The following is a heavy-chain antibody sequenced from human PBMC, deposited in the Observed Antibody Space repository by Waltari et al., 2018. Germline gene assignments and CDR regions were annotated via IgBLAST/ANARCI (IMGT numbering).Heavy chain of an antibody. J-gene: IGHJ5*02. D-gene: IGHD3-3*01. CDR1: GGSISSSNW. CDR3: ARAPILRFLEWLGGFDP. CDR2: IYHSGST. V-gene: IGHV4-4*02. Sequence: QVQLQESGPGLVKPSGTLSLTCAVSGGSISSSNWWSWVRQPPGKGLEGIGEIYHSGSTNYNPARKSRGTISVDKSKNQFSLKLSSVTAADTAVYYCARAPILRFLEWLGGFDPWSQGTLVTVSS.